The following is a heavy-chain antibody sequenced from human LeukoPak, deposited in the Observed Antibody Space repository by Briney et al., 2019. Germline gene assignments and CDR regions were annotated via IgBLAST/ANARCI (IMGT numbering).Heavy chain of an antibody. D-gene: IGHD6-13*01. CDR2: INTHNGNK. V-gene: IGHV1-18*01. CDR1: DYTFSSDG. J-gene: IGHJ4*02. CDR3: ANRGQQLYDY. Sequence: SVKVSCKISDYTFSSDGFTWVRQAPGKGLKWMGWINTHNGNKNYAQKFQGRVTMTTDTSTNTAYMDLRSLTSDDTATYYCANRGQQLYDYWGQGTLVTVSS.